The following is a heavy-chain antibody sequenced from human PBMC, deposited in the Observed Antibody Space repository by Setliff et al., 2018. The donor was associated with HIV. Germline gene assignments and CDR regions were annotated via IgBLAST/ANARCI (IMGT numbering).Heavy chain of an antibody. J-gene: IGHJ4*02. CDR1: GLTFSSYT. CDR3: ARQGNWEFDY. V-gene: IGHV3-21*01. CDR2: ISSSSSYI. Sequence: LRLSCAASGLTFSSYTMNWVRQAPGKGLEWVSSISSSSSYIYYADSVKGRFTISRDNAKNSLYLQMNSLRAEDTAVYYCARQGNWEFDYWGQGTLVTVS. D-gene: IGHD7-27*01.